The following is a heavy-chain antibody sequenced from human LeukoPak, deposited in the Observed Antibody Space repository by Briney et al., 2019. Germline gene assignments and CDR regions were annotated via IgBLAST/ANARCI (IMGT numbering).Heavy chain of an antibody. V-gene: IGHV3-66*01. Sequence: GRSLRLSCAASGFTVSSNYMSWVRQAPGKGLEWVSVIYSGGSTYYADSVKGRFTISRDNSKNTLYLQMNSLRAEDTAVYYCARVAGVARGNYWGQGTLVTVSS. J-gene: IGHJ4*02. D-gene: IGHD2-15*01. CDR3: ARVAGVARGNY. CDR2: IYSGGST. CDR1: GFTVSSNY.